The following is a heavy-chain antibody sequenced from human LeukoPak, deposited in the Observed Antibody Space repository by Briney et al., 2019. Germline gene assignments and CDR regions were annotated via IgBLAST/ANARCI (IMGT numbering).Heavy chain of an antibody. Sequence: GGSLRLSCAASGFTFSSYAMSWVRQAPGKGLEWVSAISGSGGSAYYADSVEGRFTISRDNSKNTLYLQMNSMRAEDTAVYYCAKDMPQASSSWYKGYYGMDVWGQGTTVTVSS. CDR2: ISGSGGSA. CDR3: AKDMPQASSSWYKGYYGMDV. CDR1: GFTFSSYA. V-gene: IGHV3-23*01. D-gene: IGHD6-13*01. J-gene: IGHJ6*02.